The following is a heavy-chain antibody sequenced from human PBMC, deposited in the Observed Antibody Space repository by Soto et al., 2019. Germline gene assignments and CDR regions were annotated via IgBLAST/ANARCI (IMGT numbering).Heavy chain of an antibody. CDR1: GASISRGGYY. CDR2: MFYSGTA. D-gene: IGHD2-2*02. CDR3: ARFVRSCSGTTCYTRADV. V-gene: IGHV4-31*03. Sequence: SETLSLTCTVSGASISRGGYYWSWIRQHPGKGLEWIGYMFYSGTAHYNPSLQSRVTISLATVKNQFSLKLRSVIVADTAVYHCARFVRSCSGTTCYTRADVWGQGTTVTVSS. J-gene: IGHJ6*02.